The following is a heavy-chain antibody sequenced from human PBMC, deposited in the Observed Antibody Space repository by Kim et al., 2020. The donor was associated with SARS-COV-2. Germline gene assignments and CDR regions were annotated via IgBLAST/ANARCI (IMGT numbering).Heavy chain of an antibody. Sequence: ASVKVSCKASGYTFTSYYMHWVRQAPGQGLEWMGIINPSGGSTSYAQKFQGRVTMTRDTSTSTVYMELSSLRSEDTAVYYCARELEKVLRYFDWLIGDPYFDYWGQGTLVTVSS. D-gene: IGHD3-9*01. CDR2: INPSGGST. CDR1: GYTFTSYY. V-gene: IGHV1-46*01. CDR3: ARELEKVLRYFDWLIGDPYFDY. J-gene: IGHJ4*02.